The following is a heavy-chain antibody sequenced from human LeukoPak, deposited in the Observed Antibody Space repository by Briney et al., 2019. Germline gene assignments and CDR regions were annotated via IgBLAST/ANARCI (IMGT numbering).Heavy chain of an antibody. J-gene: IGHJ4*02. Sequence: SETLSLTCAVYGGSLSGYYWSWIRQPPGKGLEWIGEINHSGSTNYNPSLKSRVTISVDTSKNQFSLKLSSVTAADTAVYYCARGYGGNSPFDYWGQGTLVTVSS. CDR2: INHSGST. CDR1: GGSLSGYY. V-gene: IGHV4-34*01. CDR3: ARGYGGNSPFDY. D-gene: IGHD4-23*01.